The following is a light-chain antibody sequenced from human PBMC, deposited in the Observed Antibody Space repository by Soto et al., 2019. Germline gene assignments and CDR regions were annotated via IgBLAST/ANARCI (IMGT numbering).Light chain of an antibody. CDR3: SSHTSGSTRV. CDR2: EVT. CDR1: SSDVGGYDY. Sequence: QSALTQPASVSGSPGQSIAISCTGTSSDVGGYDYVSWYQQHPDKAPKLMIYEVTKRPSGVSNRFSGSKSGNTVSLTISGLQPEDEADYYCSSHTSGSTRVFGSGTKVT. V-gene: IGLV2-14*01. J-gene: IGLJ1*01.